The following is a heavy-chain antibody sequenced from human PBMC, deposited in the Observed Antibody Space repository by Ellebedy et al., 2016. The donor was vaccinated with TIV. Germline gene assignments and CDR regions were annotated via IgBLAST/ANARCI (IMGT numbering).Heavy chain of an antibody. V-gene: IGHV4-34*01. Sequence: MPSETLSLTCAVYGGSFSGYYWSWIRQSPGKGLEWIGDINHGGSTNYNPSLKSRVTISVDTSKNQFSLKLSSVAAADTAVFYCARGRRWFDPWGQGTLATVSS. CDR3: ARGRRWFDP. CDR2: INHGGST. CDR1: GGSFSGYY. J-gene: IGHJ5*02.